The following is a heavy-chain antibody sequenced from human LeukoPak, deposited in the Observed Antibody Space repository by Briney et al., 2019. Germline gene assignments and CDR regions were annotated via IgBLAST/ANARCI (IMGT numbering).Heavy chain of an antibody. CDR1: GGSISSSSYY. D-gene: IGHD1-1*01. CDR2: IYYSGST. J-gene: IGHJ4*02. Sequence: SETLSLTCTVSGGSISSSSYYWGWIRQPPGKGLEWIGSIYYSGSTYYNPSLKSRVTISVDTSKNQFSLKLSSVTAADTAVYYCARLWTGTNPFDYWGQGTLVTVSS. CDR3: ARLWTGTNPFDY. V-gene: IGHV4-39*01.